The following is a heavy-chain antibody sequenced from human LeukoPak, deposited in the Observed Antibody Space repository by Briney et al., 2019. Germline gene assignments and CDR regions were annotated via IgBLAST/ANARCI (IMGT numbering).Heavy chain of an antibody. CDR2: INHSGST. CDR3: ARDTGYSSGWYPVNAFDI. Sequence: SETLSLTCAVYGGSFSGYYWSWFRQPPGKGLEWIGEINHSGSTNYNPSLKSRVTISVDTSKNQFSLKLSSVTAADTAVYYCARDTGYSSGWYPVNAFDIWGQGTMVTVSS. D-gene: IGHD6-19*01. V-gene: IGHV4-34*01. CDR1: GGSFSGYY. J-gene: IGHJ3*02.